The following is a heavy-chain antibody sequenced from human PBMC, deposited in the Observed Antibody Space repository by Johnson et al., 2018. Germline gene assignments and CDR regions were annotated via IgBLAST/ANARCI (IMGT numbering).Heavy chain of an antibody. CDR3: ARTSSGYKDAFDI. Sequence: VQLVESGGGVVQPGRSLRLSCAASGFTFSSYAMHWVRQDPGKGLEWVAVISYHGTTKYYADSVKGRFTISRDNSQNTLDLQMNSLRAEDTAVYYCARTSSGYKDAFDIWGQGTMVTVSS. D-gene: IGHD3-22*01. J-gene: IGHJ3*02. V-gene: IGHV3-30-3*01. CDR2: ISYHGTTK. CDR1: GFTFSSYA.